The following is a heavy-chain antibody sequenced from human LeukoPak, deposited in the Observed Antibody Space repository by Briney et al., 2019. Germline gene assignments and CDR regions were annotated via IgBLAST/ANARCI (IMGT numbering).Heavy chain of an antibody. CDR2: INASGST. V-gene: IGHV4-61*02. D-gene: IGHD3-10*01. Sequence: SQTLSLTCSVSGGSISSGSDYWSWIRQPAGKGLEWIGRINASGSTNYNPSLKSRVTISVDKSKNQFSLKLSSVTAADTAVYYCARESTENCYYGSGSPGDYWGQGTLVTVSS. CDR3: ARESTENCYYGSGSPGDY. J-gene: IGHJ4*02. CDR1: GGSISSGSDY.